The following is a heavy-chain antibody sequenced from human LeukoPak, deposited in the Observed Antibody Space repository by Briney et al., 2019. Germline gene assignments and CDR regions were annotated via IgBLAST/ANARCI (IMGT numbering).Heavy chain of an antibody. V-gene: IGHV3-30*03. CDR2: ISYDGSNK. D-gene: IGHD1-26*01. CDR3: ARRVGATGFDY. J-gene: IGHJ4*02. CDR1: GFTFSSYG. Sequence: PGGSLRLSCAASGFTFSSYGMHWVRQAPGKGLEWVAVISYDGSNKYYADSVKGRFTISRDNSKNTLYLQMNSLRAEDTAVYYCARRVGATGFDYWGQGTLVTVSS.